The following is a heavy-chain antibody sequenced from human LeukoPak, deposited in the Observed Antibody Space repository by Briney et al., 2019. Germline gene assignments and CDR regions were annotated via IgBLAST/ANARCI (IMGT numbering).Heavy chain of an antibody. J-gene: IGHJ3*02. D-gene: IGHD3-22*01. CDR1: GYTFIGYG. V-gene: IGHV3-33*01. CDR2: IWYDGSNK. CDR3: AAHSGSDVFDM. Sequence: GRSLRLSCAASGYTFIGYGMHWVRQAPGKGRGWVAVIWYDGSNKYYADSVKGHFTISRDNSKNTLYLQVNSVRAEDTAVYYFAAHSGSDVFDMCEEGTVVTVSS.